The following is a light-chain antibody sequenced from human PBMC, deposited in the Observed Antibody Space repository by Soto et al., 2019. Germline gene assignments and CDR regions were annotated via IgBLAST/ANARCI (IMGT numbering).Light chain of an antibody. CDR1: QSISYW. V-gene: IGKV1-5*03. CDR2: KAS. Sequence: DIQMTQSPSTLSASVGDRVTITCRASQSISYWLAWYQQKPGKAPNLLIYKASSLESGVPSRFSGSGYGTEFTLTINSLQPDDFATYYCQQYSNYPLTFGGGTKVEI. J-gene: IGKJ4*01. CDR3: QQYSNYPLT.